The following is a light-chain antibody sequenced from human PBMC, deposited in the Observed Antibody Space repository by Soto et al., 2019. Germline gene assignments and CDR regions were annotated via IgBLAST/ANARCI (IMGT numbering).Light chain of an antibody. Sequence: QSVLTQPPSVSGAPGQRVTICCTGSSSNIGAGYDVHWYQQLPGTAPKLLIYGNSNRPSGVPDRFSGSKSGTSASLAITGLQAEDEADYYCQSYDSSLSGSVFGGGTQLTVL. CDR1: SSNIGAGYD. J-gene: IGLJ7*01. V-gene: IGLV1-40*01. CDR3: QSYDSSLSGSV. CDR2: GNS.